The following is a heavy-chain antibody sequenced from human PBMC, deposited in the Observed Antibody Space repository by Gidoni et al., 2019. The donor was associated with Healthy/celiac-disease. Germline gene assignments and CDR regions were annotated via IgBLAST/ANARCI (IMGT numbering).Heavy chain of an antibody. Sequence: EVQLLKSGGGLVQPGGSLRLSCAASGFTFSSYAMSWVRQAPGKGLEWVSAISGSGGSTYYADSVKGRFTISRDNSKNTLYLQMNSLRAEDTAVYYCAKQTYYYDSSGYYFGYWGQGTLVTVSS. D-gene: IGHD3-22*01. CDR1: GFTFSSYA. CDR2: ISGSGGST. V-gene: IGHV3-23*01. CDR3: AKQTYYYDSSGYYFGY. J-gene: IGHJ4*02.